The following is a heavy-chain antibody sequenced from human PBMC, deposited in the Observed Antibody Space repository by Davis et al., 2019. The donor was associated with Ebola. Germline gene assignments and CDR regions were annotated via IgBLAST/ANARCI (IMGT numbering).Heavy chain of an antibody. Sequence: ASVKVSCKASGYTFTSYGITWVRQAPGQGLEWMGWINHHNGNTNYAQNVQGRVTMTTDTSTSTAYMEVGILRSDDTAVYYCARAQFPTTSDHWGQGTLVTVSS. J-gene: IGHJ4*02. CDR2: INHHNGNT. V-gene: IGHV1-18*04. CDR3: ARAQFPTTSDH. CDR1: GYTFTSYG. D-gene: IGHD1-1*01.